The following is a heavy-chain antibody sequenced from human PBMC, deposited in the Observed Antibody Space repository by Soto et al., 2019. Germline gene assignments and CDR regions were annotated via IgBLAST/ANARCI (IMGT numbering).Heavy chain of an antibody. J-gene: IGHJ4*02. D-gene: IGHD2-15*01. CDR1: GFIFGSYA. Sequence: PGGSLRLSCAASGFIFGSYAMSWVRQAPGKGLEWVSSISSSSSYIYYADSVKGRFTISRDNAKNSLYLQMNSLRAEDTAVYYCARAKGYCSGGSCYSHDSFDYWGQGTLVTVSS. V-gene: IGHV3-21*01. CDR2: ISSSSSYI. CDR3: ARAKGYCSGGSCYSHDSFDY.